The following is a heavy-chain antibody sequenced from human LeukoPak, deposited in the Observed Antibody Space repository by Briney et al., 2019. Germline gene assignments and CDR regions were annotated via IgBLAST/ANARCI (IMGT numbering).Heavy chain of an antibody. V-gene: IGHV4-61*02. CDR2: LYTSGST. J-gene: IGHJ5*02. Sequence: PSETLSLTCTVSGDAINSNNHYRDWTRQPAGKGLEWIGRLYTSGSTNYNPSLKSRLTMSFDTSKNHFSLKLASVTATDTAVYYCARKSTEDMSGSHLGWYFYSSWGQGALVTVSS. CDR1: GDAINSNNHY. D-gene: IGHD3-3*01. CDR3: ARKSTEDMSGSHLGWYFYSS.